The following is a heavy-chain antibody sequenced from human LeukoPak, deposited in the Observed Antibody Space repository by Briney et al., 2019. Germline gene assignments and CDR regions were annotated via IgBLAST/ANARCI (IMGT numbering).Heavy chain of an antibody. CDR3: ARQSSTIAARGYYGMDV. Sequence: KCGESLKISCKGSGYSFTSYWIGWVRQMPGKGLEWMGIIYPGDSDTRYSPSFQGQVTISADKSISTAYLQRSSLKASDTAMYYCARQSSTIAARGYYGMDVWGQGTTVTVSS. CDR1: GYSFTSYW. V-gene: IGHV5-51*01. CDR2: IYPGDSDT. J-gene: IGHJ6*02. D-gene: IGHD6-6*01.